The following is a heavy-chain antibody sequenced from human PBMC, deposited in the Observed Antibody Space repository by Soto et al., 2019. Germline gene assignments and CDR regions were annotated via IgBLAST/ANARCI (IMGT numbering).Heavy chain of an antibody. CDR3: ARESEDLTSNFDY. CDR2: ISNDGTTI. J-gene: IGHJ4*02. V-gene: IGHV3-48*03. Sequence: EVQLVESGGRLVQPGGSLRLSCAASGFTFSLYEMNWVRQAPGKGLEWVSYISNDGTTIYYGDSMKGRFTISRDNAKNSLYLEMNSLRAEDTAVYYCARESEDLTSNFDYWGQGTLVTVSS. CDR1: GFTFSLYE.